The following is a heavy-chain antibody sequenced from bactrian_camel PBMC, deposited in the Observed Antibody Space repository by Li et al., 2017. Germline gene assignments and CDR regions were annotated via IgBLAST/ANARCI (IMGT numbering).Heavy chain of an antibody. D-gene: IGHD2*01. J-gene: IGHJ4*01. CDR3: AANFGPYCSGTYLTRRANF. Sequence: HVQLVESGGGSVQAGGSLTLSCLNSGVRDAWNSVGWFRRLPGQEREGVAAIAGDGRTDYADSVKGRFTISRDKANNTMNLQMNSLRAEDTAMYYCAANFGPYCSGTYLTRRANFWGQGTQVTVS. CDR2: IAGDGRT. V-gene: IGHV3S55*01. CDR1: GVRDAWNS.